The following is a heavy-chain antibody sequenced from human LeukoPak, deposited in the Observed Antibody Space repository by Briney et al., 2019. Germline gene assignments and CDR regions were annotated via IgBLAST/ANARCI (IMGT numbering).Heavy chain of an antibody. CDR1: GGSISSYY. CDR3: AKGHGAGKLSALDY. CDR2: IVGSGDNT. V-gene: IGHV3-23*01. J-gene: IGHJ4*02. Sequence: ETLSLTCSVSGGSISSYYWSWVRQAPGKGLEWVSGIVGSGDNTYYADSVKGRFTISRDNSKNTLHLQMNNLRAEDTAVYYCAKGHGAGKLSALDYWGQGTLVTVSS. D-gene: IGHD3-10*01.